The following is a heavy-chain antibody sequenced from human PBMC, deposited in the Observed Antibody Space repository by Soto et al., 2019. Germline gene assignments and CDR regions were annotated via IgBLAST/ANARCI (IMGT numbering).Heavy chain of an antibody. CDR1: GFTFSSYW. CDR3: ARFVGRRGYFDY. CDR2: IKQDGSEK. J-gene: IGHJ4*02. D-gene: IGHD1-26*01. Sequence: GGSLRLSCAASGFTFSSYWMSWVRQAPGKGLEWVANIKQDGSEKFYVDSVKGRFTISRGNTKNSLYLQMNSLRAEDTAVYYCARFVGRRGYFDYWGQGTLVTVSS. V-gene: IGHV3-7*03.